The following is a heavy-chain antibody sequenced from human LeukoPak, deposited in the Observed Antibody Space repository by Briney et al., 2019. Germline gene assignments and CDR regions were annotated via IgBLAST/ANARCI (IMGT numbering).Heavy chain of an antibody. J-gene: IGHJ3*02. V-gene: IGHV1-69*04. CDR1: GGTFISYA. CDR3: ASVGYCSSTSCYFVAFDI. CDR2: IIPILGIA. Sequence: ASVKVSCKASGGTFISYAISWVRQAPGQGLEWMGRIIPILGIANYAQKFQGRVTITADKSTSTAYMELSSLRSEDTAVYYCASVGYCSSTSCYFVAFDIWGQGTMVTVSS. D-gene: IGHD2-2*01.